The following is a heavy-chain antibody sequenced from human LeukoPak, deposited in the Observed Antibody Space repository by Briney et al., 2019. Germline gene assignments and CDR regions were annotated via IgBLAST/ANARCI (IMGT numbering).Heavy chain of an antibody. CDR3: ANSGDYAFLYYFDY. CDR2: ISGSGGST. V-gene: IGHV3-23*01. D-gene: IGHD2-21*02. Sequence: PGRSLRLSCAASGFTFSSYAMSWVRQAPGKGLEWVSAISGSGGSTYYVDSVKGRFTISRDNSKNTLYLQMNSLRAEDTAVYYCANSGDYAFLYYFDYWGQGTLVTVSS. CDR1: GFTFSSYA. J-gene: IGHJ4*02.